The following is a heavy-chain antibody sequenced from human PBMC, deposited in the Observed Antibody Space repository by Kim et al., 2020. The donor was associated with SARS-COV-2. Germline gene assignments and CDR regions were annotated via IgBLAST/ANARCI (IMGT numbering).Heavy chain of an antibody. CDR2: IRSKANSYAT. CDR1: GFTFSGSA. D-gene: IGHD3-22*01. CDR3: IRYYYDSSVSGVY. J-gene: IGHJ4*02. Sequence: GGSLRLSCAASGFTFSGSAMHWVRQASGKGLEWVDRIRSKANSYATAYAASVKGRFTISRDDSKNTAYLQMNSLKTEDTAVYYCIRYYYDSSVSGVYWGQGTLVTVSS. V-gene: IGHV3-73*01.